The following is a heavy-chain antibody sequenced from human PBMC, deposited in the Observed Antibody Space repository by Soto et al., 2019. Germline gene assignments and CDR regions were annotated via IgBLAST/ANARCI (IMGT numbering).Heavy chain of an antibody. CDR2: INSDGSST. V-gene: IGHV3-74*01. D-gene: IGHD1-26*01. Sequence: EVQLVESGGGLVQPGGSLRLSCAASGFTFSNYWMHWVRQAPGKGLVWVSRINSDGSSTSYADSVKGRFTISRDNAKNTRYLQMNSLRAEDTAVYYCVRDDIYGTLYTFDIWGQGTMVTVSS. CDR3: VRDDIYGTLYTFDI. J-gene: IGHJ3*02. CDR1: GFTFSNYW.